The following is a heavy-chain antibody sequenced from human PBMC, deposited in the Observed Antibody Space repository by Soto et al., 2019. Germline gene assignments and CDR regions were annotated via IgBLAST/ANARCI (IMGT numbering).Heavy chain of an antibody. CDR3: AKSQQQLVRYNWFDP. CDR2: ISGSGGST. CDR1: GFTFSSYA. J-gene: IGHJ5*02. Sequence: EVQLLESGGGLVQPGGSLRLSCAASGFTFSSYAMSWVRQAPGQGLEWVSLISGSGGSTYYADSVKGRFTISRDNPKNTLYLQMNSLRAEDTAVYYCAKSQQQLVRYNWFDPCGQGTLVTVSS. D-gene: IGHD6-13*01. V-gene: IGHV3-23*01.